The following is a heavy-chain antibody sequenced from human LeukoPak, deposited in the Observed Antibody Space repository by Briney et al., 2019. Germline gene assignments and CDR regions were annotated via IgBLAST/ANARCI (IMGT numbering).Heavy chain of an antibody. J-gene: IGHJ3*02. Sequence: GGSLRLSCAASGFTFDDYAMHWVRQAPGKGLEWVSGISWNSGSIGYADSVKGRFTISRDNAKNSLSLQMNSLRAEDMALYYCAKDALPFSSDAFDIWGQGTMVTVSS. V-gene: IGHV3-9*03. CDR2: ISWNSGSI. CDR1: GFTFDDYA. CDR3: AKDALPFSSDAFDI.